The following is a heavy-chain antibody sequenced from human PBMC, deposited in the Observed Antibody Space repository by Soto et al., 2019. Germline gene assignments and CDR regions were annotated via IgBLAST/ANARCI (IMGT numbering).Heavy chain of an antibody. CDR3: TTEAYDNSGSLAFDI. V-gene: IGHV4-59*08. Sequence: PSETLSLTCTVSGGSIISYYWTWIRQPPGKGLEWIGYIFHTGTTSYNPSLKSRVTLSVDTSQSQFSLKLNSVTAADTAVYYCTTEAYDNSGSLAFDIWGPGTLVTVSS. CDR2: IFHTGTT. J-gene: IGHJ3*02. D-gene: IGHD3-22*01. CDR1: GGSIISYY.